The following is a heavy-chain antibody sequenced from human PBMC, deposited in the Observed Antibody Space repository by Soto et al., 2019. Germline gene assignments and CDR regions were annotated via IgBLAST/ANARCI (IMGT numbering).Heavy chain of an antibody. CDR2: ISWHSGNI. CDR1: GFTFDDYA. V-gene: IGHV3-9*01. Sequence: GGSLRLSCAASGFTFDDYAMHWVRQTPGKGLEWVSGISWHSGNIGYADSVKGRFTISRDNAKNSLYLQMNSLRAEDTALYYCAKDLSPISDALDIWGQGTMVTVSS. J-gene: IGHJ3*02. CDR3: AKDLSPISDALDI.